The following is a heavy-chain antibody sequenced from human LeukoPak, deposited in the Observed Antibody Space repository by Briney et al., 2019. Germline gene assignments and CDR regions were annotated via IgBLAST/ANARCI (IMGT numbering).Heavy chain of an antibody. J-gene: IGHJ4*02. CDR3: ARGLVFDSSGYYFDY. V-gene: IGHV4-34*01. Sequence: SETLSLTCAVYGGSFSGYYWSWIRQPPGKGLEWIGEINHSGSTNYNPSLKSRVTISVDTSKNQFYLKLSSVTAADTAVYYCARGLVFDSSGYYFDYWGQGTLVTVSS. CDR1: GGSFSGYY. D-gene: IGHD3-22*01. CDR2: INHSGST.